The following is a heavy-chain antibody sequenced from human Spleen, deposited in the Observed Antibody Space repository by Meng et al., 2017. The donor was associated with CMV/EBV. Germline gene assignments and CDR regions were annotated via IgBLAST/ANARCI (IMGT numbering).Heavy chain of an antibody. CDR3: ARDEYKREGFSYSYYGMDV. CDR2: ISSSSTYK. V-gene: IGHV3-21*04. D-gene: IGHD6-6*01. CDR1: GFTFSSYW. Sequence: GGSLRLSCAASGFTFSSYWMHWVRQAPGKGLEWVSSISSSSTYKNYADSVKGRFTISRDNAKNSLFLQMHSLRAEDTAVYYCARDEYKREGFSYSYYGMDVWGRGTTVTVSS. J-gene: IGHJ6*02.